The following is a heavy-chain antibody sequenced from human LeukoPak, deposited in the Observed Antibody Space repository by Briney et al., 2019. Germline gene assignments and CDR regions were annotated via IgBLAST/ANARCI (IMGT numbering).Heavy chain of an antibody. CDR1: GGTFSSYA. D-gene: IGHD3-22*01. Sequence: GASVKVSCKASGGTFSSYAISWVRQAPGQGLEWMGRIIPILGIANYAQKFQGRVTITADKSTSTAYMELSSLRSEDTAVYYCGGGYYDSSGYYPRSPFDYWGQGTLVTVSS. V-gene: IGHV1-69*04. J-gene: IGHJ4*02. CDR2: IIPILGIA. CDR3: GGGYYDSSGYYPRSPFDY.